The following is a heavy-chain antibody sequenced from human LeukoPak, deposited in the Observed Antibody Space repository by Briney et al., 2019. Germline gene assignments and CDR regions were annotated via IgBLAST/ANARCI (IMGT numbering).Heavy chain of an antibody. Sequence: ASVKVSCKVSGYTLTELSMHWVRQAPGKGLEWMGGFDPKDAETNYAQKFQGRVTMTEDTSSDTAYMELNSLRSEDTAVYYCAKPTHARGGPWFDPWGQGALVTVSS. D-gene: IGHD1-14*01. V-gene: IGHV1-24*01. CDR2: FDPKDAET. J-gene: IGHJ5*02. CDR1: GYTLTELS. CDR3: AKPTHARGGPWFDP.